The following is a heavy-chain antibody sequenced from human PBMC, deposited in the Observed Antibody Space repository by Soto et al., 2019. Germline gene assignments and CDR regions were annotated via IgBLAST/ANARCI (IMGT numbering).Heavy chain of an antibody. V-gene: IGHV3-23*01. CDR1: GFAFSNYA. J-gene: IGHJ4*02. CDR2: ISTSIGAT. Sequence: GSVRLSFAASGFAFSNYAMGWVRQAPGKGLEWVSSISTSIGATYYADSVKGRFTISRDDSKDTLYLQMNSLRAEDSAVYYCAKDRTVAARNFDYWGQGTQVTVSS. CDR3: AKDRTVAARNFDY. D-gene: IGHD6-6*01.